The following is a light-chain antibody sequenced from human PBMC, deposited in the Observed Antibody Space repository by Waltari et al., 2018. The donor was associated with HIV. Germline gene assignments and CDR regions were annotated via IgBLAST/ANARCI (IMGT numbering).Light chain of an antibody. CDR1: PSIIRTNF. CDR3: GTWDNSLSAWV. J-gene: IGLJ3*02. CDR2: DNN. V-gene: IGLV1-51*01. Sequence: QSVLTQPPSVSAAPGQKVTISCYGIPSIIRTNFVSWYQQFPGTAHKLLIYDNNKRPSGSPDRFSGSRSGTSATLGITGLQTGDEAEYYCGTWDNSLSAWVFGGGTKVTVL.